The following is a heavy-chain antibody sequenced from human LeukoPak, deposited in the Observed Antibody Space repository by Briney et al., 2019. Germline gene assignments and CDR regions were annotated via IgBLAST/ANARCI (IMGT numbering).Heavy chain of an antibody. CDR3: ARAYSSSWYFNWFDP. J-gene: IGHJ5*02. Sequence: GSLRLSCVASGFTFSSYWMSWVRQPPGKGLEWIGTIYNSGSTYYNASLESRVTISVDTSKNQFSLKLSSVTAADTAVYYCARAYSSSWYFNWFDPWGQGTLVTVSS. CDR1: SGFTFSSYW. V-gene: IGHV4-4*02. D-gene: IGHD6-13*01. CDR2: IYNSGST.